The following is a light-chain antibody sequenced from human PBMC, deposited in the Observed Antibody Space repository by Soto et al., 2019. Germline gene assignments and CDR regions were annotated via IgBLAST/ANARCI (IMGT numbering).Light chain of an antibody. V-gene: IGKV1-5*03. CDR2: RAS. Sequence: DIQMTQSPSTLSASVGDRVTIACRASQTINDWLAWYQQKPGKAPNLLIYRASNLQSGVPSRFSGSGSGTEFTLTISSLQPDDVATYYCQQYNSYSYTFGQGTKLEIK. CDR3: QQYNSYSYT. CDR1: QTINDW. J-gene: IGKJ2*01.